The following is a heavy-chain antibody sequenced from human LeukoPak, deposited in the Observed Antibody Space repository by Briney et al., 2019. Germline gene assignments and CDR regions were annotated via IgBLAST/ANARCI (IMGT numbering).Heavy chain of an antibody. Sequence: SETLSLTCIVSGGSISSSYYYWGWIRQPPGKGLEWIGSIFYSGSTYYNPSLKSRVTISVDTSKNQFSLKLSSVTAADTAVYYSARRGDHWGQGTLVTVFS. CDR3: ARRGDH. J-gene: IGHJ4*02. V-gene: IGHV4-39*01. CDR2: IFYSGST. CDR1: GGSISSSYYY.